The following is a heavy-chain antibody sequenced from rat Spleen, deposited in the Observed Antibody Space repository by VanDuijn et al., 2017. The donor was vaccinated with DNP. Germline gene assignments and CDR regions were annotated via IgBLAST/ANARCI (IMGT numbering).Heavy chain of an antibody. CDR2: VSSDGSST. V-gene: IGHV5-7*01. D-gene: IGHD1-3*01. CDR3: ARPNFGSPYYFDY. Sequence: EVQLVESGGGSAQPGRSLKLSCAAAGFTFSAYNLACVRQASKKGLEWVAAVSSDGSSTFYRDSVKGRFTISRNNAKNTLYLQMDSLRSEDTATYSCARPNFGSPYYFDYWGQGVMVTVSS. CDR1: GFTFSAYN. J-gene: IGHJ2*01.